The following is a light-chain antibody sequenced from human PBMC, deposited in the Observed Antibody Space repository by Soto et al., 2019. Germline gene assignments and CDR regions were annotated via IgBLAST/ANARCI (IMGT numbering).Light chain of an antibody. V-gene: IGKV1-5*01. CDR3: QQYNSFVA. Sequence: DIQMTQSPSTLSASVGDRVTITCRASQSISSWLAWYQQKPGKAPKLLIYDASSLESGVPSRFSGSGSGTEFTLTISSLQPDDFATYDCQQYNSFVAFGQGTKVEIK. CDR1: QSISSW. CDR2: DAS. J-gene: IGKJ1*01.